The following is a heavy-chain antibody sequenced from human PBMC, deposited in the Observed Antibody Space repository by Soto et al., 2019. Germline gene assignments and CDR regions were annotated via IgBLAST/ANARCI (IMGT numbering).Heavy chain of an antibody. J-gene: IGHJ6*02. CDR1: GFTFSTYW. V-gene: IGHV3-74*01. D-gene: IGHD1-1*01. CDR3: VIDGYPAWVDGVDV. Sequence: PGESLKISCIASGFTFSTYWMHWVRQAPGKGLVWVSRMNSDGSRADYADSVKGRFTISRDNARNTLSLQMNSLRAEDRAVYYCVIDGYPAWVDGVDVRGQGTTVSGS. CDR2: MNSDGSRA.